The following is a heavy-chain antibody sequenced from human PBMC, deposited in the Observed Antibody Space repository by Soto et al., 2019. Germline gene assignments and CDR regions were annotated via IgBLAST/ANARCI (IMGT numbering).Heavy chain of an antibody. CDR1: GFTFSSYA. J-gene: IGHJ6*02. D-gene: IGHD3-3*01. Sequence: GGSLRLSCSASGFTFSSYAMHWVRQAPGKGLEYVSAISSNGGSTYYADSVKGRFTIPRDNSKNTLYLQMSSLRAEDTAVYYCVKDSSGITIFGVCISLGGFDYYVMDGWGQGTTVTVSS. CDR2: ISSNGGST. CDR3: VKDSSGITIFGVCISLGGFDYYVMDG. V-gene: IGHV3-64D*08.